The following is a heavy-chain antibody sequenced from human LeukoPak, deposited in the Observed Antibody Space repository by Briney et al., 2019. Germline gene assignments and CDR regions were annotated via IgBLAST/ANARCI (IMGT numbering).Heavy chain of an antibody. CDR2: ISGSGGST. Sequence: GSLRLSCAASGFTFSSYAMSWVRQAPGKGLEWVSAISGSGGSTYYADPVKGRFTISRDNSKNTLYLQMNSLRAEDTAVYYCAKDVGIDWYFDLWGRGTLVTVSS. D-gene: IGHD1-14*01. V-gene: IGHV3-23*01. CDR1: GFTFSSYA. CDR3: AKDVGIDWYFDL. J-gene: IGHJ2*01.